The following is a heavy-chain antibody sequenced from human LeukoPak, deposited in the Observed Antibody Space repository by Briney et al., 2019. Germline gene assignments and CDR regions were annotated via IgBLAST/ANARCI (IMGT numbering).Heavy chain of an antibody. CDR2: ISSGNDNT. Sequence: EASVKVSCKASGYTFMTYAMHWVRQAPGQGLEWMGWISSGNDNTKYSQKFQGRVTITRDTSATTVFMELTSLRSDDTAVYYCARDQGSSGYSPFDYWGQGTLVTVSS. J-gene: IGHJ4*02. V-gene: IGHV1-3*01. CDR3: ARDQGSSGYSPFDY. D-gene: IGHD3-22*01. CDR1: GYTFMTYA.